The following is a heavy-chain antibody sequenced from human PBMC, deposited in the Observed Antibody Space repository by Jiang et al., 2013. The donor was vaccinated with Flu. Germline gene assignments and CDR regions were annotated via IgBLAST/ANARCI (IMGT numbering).Heavy chain of an antibody. CDR2: ISYDGSNK. CDR1: GFTFSSYA. D-gene: IGHD3-9*01. Sequence: RSLRLSCAASGFTFSSYAMHWVRQALGKGLEWVAVISYDGSNKYYADSVKGRFTISRDNSKNTLYLQMNSLRAEDTAVYYCASLYYDILTGPYYYYYGMDVWGQGTTVTVSS. V-gene: IGHV3-30*04. J-gene: IGHJ6*02. CDR3: ASLYYDILTGPYYYYYGMDV.